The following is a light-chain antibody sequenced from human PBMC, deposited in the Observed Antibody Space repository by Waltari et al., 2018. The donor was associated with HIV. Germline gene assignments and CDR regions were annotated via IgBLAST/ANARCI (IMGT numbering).Light chain of an antibody. Sequence: SYVLTKPPSVSVAPGQTARVTCGGNNLGIQSVPTYQQKPGQAPVLVIYDDSDRPPGIPERFSGSNSGNTSTLTISRVEAGDEADYYCQVWDSSSDLNWVFGGGTKLTVL. CDR3: QVWDSSSDLNWV. CDR1: NLGIQS. V-gene: IGLV3-21*02. CDR2: DDS. J-gene: IGLJ3*02.